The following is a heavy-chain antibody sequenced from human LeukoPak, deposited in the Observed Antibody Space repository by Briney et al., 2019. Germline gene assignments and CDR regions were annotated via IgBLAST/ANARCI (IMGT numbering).Heavy chain of an antibody. Sequence: GGSLRLSCAASGFTFSSYSMNWVRQAPGKGLEWVSSISSSSSYIYYADSVKGRFTISRDNAKNSLYLQMNSLRAEDTAVYYCAREGHSGSYWNYYYYYYMDAWGKGTTVTVSS. CDR2: ISSSSSYI. J-gene: IGHJ6*03. D-gene: IGHD1-26*01. CDR3: AREGHSGSYWNYYYYYYMDA. V-gene: IGHV3-21*01. CDR1: GFTFSSYS.